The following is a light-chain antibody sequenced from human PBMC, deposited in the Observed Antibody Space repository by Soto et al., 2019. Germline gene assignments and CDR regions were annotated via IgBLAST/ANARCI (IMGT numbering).Light chain of an antibody. J-gene: IGKJ2*01. V-gene: IGKV4-1*01. CDR2: WAS. Sequence: DIVMTQSPDSLAVSLGERATINCKSSQSVLYSSDNKKYLSWYQQKPGQPPKLLIYWASTREFGVPDRFSGSESGTDFTRTISSLQAEDVAVYYCQQSYSSPYTFGQGTRLEI. CDR1: QSVLYSSDNKKY. CDR3: QQSYSSPYT.